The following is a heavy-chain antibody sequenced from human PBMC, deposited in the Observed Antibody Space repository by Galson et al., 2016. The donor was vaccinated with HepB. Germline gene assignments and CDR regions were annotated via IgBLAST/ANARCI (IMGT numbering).Heavy chain of an antibody. V-gene: IGHV3-7*03. CDR3: ARAASGWFFDWFDP. CDR1: GFIFSTYW. CDR2: IKQDGSEK. Sequence: SLRLSCAASGFIFSTYWMSWVRQAPGRGLEWVANIKQDGSEKYYVDSVKGRFTISRDNAKNLLYLQMNSLRAEDTAVYYCARAASGWFFDWFDPWGQGTLVTVSS. D-gene: IGHD6-19*01. J-gene: IGHJ5*02.